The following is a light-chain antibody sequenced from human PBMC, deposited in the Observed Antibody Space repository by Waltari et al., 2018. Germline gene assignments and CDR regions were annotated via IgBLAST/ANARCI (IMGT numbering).Light chain of an antibody. Sequence: DIQMTQSPPSLSASVGDRVTITCRASQSITTFLNWYQQKPGKAPKLLIYAASSLQGGAPSRFSGSGSGTDFTLTINSLQPEDFASYYCQQSYSTLALTFGGGTKVE. J-gene: IGKJ4*01. CDR2: AAS. V-gene: IGKV1-39*01. CDR3: QQSYSTLALT. CDR1: QSITTF.